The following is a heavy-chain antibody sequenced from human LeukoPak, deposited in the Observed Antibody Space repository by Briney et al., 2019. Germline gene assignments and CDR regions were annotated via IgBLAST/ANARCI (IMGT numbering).Heavy chain of an antibody. CDR3: AGSTYYYDSSGYSYFDY. J-gene: IGHJ4*02. V-gene: IGHV4-61*02. CDR2: TYTSGST. CDR1: GGSISSGSYY. Sequence: SETLSRTCTFSGGSISSGSYYWSWIRQPAGKGREWIGRTYTSGSTNYNPSLKSRVTISVDTSKNQFSLKLSSVTAADTAVYYCAGSTYYYDSSGYSYFDYWGRGTMVKVSS. D-gene: IGHD3-22*01.